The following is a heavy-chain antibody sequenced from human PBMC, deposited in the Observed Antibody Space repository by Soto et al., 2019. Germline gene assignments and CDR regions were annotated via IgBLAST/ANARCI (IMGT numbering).Heavy chain of an antibody. V-gene: IGHV4-34*01. CDR2: INHSGST. D-gene: IGHD3-10*01. CDR3: ARGRVMVRGVIG. CDR1: GGSFSGYH. Sequence: SETLSLTCAVYGGSFSGYHWSWIRQPPGKGLEWIGEINHSGSTNYNPSLKSRVTISVDTSKNQFSLKLSSVTAADTAVYYCARGRVMVRGVIGWSQGTLVTVSS. J-gene: IGHJ4*02.